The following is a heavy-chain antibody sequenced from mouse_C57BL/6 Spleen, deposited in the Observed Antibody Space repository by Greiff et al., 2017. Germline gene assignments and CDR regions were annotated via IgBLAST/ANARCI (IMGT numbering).Heavy chain of an antibody. V-gene: IGHV1-50*01. D-gene: IGHD1-1*01. CDR2: IDPSDGYT. CDR1: GYTFTSYW. CDR3: ARVYGTTVGSYCDD. Sequence: QVQLQQPGAELVKPGASVKLSCKASGYTFTSYWMQWVKQRPGPGLAWIGEIDPSDGYTNYNQTFKGKATVTVDTSSSTAYMQLSSLTSEDSAVDYCARVYGTTVGSYCDDWGQGTTLTVSS. J-gene: IGHJ2*01.